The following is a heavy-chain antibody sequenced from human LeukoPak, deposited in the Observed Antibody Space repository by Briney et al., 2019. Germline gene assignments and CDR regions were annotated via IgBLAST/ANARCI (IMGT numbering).Heavy chain of an antibody. D-gene: IGHD3-3*01. V-gene: IGHV3-66*01. Sequence: GGSLRLSCAASGFTVSSNYMSWVRQAPGKGLEWVSVIYSGGSTYYADSVKGRFTISRDNAKNSLYLQMNSLRAEDTAVYYCARDERFLEWLLSGDAFDIWGQGTMVTVSS. CDR2: IYSGGST. CDR3: ARDERFLEWLLSGDAFDI. CDR1: GFTVSSNY. J-gene: IGHJ3*02.